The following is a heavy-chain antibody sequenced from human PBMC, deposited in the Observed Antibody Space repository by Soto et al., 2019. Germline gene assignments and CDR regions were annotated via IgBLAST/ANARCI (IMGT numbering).Heavy chain of an antibody. CDR2: TYYRSKWID. J-gene: IGHJ4*02. CDR3: ARSLADSTYFGY. CDR1: GDSVSSSRVA. Sequence: PSQTLSLTCVIAGDSVSSSRVAWNWIRQSPSRGLEWLGRTYYRSKWIDDYAVSVRSRITINPDTSKNQFSLQMNSVTPEDTALYFCARSLADSTYFGYWGQGTLVTVSS. D-gene: IGHD2-15*01. V-gene: IGHV6-1*01.